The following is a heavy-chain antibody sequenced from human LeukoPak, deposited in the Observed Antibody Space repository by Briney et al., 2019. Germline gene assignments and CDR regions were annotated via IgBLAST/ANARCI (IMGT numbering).Heavy chain of an antibody. V-gene: IGHV1-2*02. CDR1: GYTFTGYY. CDR3: ARGGIWFGELLSPFDY. D-gene: IGHD3-10*01. J-gene: IGHJ4*02. Sequence: ASVKVSCKASGYTFTGYYMHWVRQAPGQGLEWMGWVNPNSGGTNYAQKFQGRVTMTRDTSISTAYMELSRLRSDDTAVYYCARGGIWFGELLSPFDYWGQGTLVTVSS. CDR2: VNPNSGGT.